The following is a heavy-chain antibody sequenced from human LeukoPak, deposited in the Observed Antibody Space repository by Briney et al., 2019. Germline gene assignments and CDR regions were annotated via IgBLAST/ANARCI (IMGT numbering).Heavy chain of an antibody. CDR1: GFTFSNYA. J-gene: IGHJ4*02. CDR3: AKGVPEIITVFGVIIPNFDH. V-gene: IGHV3-23*01. CDR2: ISGSGGNT. D-gene: IGHD3-3*01. Sequence: GSLRLSCAASGFTFSNYAMSWVRQAPGKGLEWASGISGSGGNTYYADSVKGRFTISRDNSKNTLSLQMNSLRAEDTAVYYCAKGVPEIITVFGVIIPNFDHWGQGTLVTVSS.